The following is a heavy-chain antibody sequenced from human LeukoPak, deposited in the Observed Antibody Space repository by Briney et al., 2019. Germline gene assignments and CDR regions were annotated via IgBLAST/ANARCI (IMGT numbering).Heavy chain of an antibody. CDR1: GYTFTGYY. CDR2: INPNSGGT. J-gene: IGHJ4*02. V-gene: IGHV1-2*02. CDR3: ASSSAGWNYELNY. D-gene: IGHD1-7*01. Sequence: ASVKVSCKASGYTFTGYYMHWVRQAPGQGVGRMGWINPNSGGTNYAQKFQGRVTMTRDTSISTAYMELSRLRSDDTAVYYCASSSAGWNYELNYWGQGILVTVSS.